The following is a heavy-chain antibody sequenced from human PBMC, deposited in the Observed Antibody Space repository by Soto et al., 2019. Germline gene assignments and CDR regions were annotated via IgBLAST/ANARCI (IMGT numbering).Heavy chain of an antibody. CDR2: VYYGGDT. V-gene: IGHV4-59*01. CDR1: AGSITSYY. CDR3: ASREYYFDS. J-gene: IGHJ4*02. Sequence: QVQLQESGPGLVKPSETLSLTCTVSAGSITSYYWTWIRQPPGKGLEWLGYVYYGGDTNYNASLKSRITMSVDASKNQFSLKLSSVTAADTAVYYCASREYYFDSWGQGTPVTVSS.